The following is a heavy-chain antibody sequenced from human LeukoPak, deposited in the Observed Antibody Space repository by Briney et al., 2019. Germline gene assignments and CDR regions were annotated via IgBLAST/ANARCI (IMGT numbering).Heavy chain of an antibody. J-gene: IGHJ4*02. CDR3: AKYSSVRVMRGYLHY. Sequence: PGGSLRLSCAASGFTFSSYSMNWVRQAPGRGLEWVSSISSSSVYIHYADSVKGRFTISRDNAKNSLDLQMNSLRAEDTAFYYCAKYSSVRVMRGYLHYWGQGTLVTVSS. D-gene: IGHD2-15*01. CDR2: ISSSSVYI. V-gene: IGHV3-21*04. CDR1: GFTFSSYS.